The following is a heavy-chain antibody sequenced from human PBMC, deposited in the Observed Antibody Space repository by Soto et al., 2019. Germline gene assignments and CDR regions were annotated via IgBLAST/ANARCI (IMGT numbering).Heavy chain of an antibody. CDR2: TYYRSRWYN. Sequence: SQTLSLTCAISGDSVSSNSATWTWIRQSPSRGLEWLGNTYYRSRWYNDYADSVKSRITINSDTSNNQFSLQLNSVSLEDSAVYFCVSVVAGYRYGCWYFDLWGRGTLVTVSS. CDR1: GDSVSSNSAT. D-gene: IGHD5-18*01. J-gene: IGHJ2*01. CDR3: VSVVAGYRYGCWYFDL. V-gene: IGHV6-1*01.